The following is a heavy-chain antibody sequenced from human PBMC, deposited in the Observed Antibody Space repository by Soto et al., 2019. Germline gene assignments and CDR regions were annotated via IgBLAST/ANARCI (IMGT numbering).Heavy chain of an antibody. CDR1: GFTFRSYW. CDR3: ASGGSSLNFDS. D-gene: IGHD6-6*01. J-gene: IGHJ4*02. Sequence: PGGSLRLSSTASGFTFRSYWMQWVRQAPGKGLVWVSWITSDGSSATYADSVKGRFTISRDNAKNTLYLQMNSLRAEDTAVYYCASGGSSLNFDSWGQGTLVTVS. CDR2: ITSDGSSA. V-gene: IGHV3-74*01.